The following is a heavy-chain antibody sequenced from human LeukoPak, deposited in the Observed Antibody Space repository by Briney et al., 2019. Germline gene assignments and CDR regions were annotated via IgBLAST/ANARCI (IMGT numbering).Heavy chain of an antibody. J-gene: IGHJ4*02. CDR1: GFTFSSYA. Sequence: GGSLRLSCAASGFTFSSYAMHWVRQAPGKGLEYVSGISSNGGSTYYANSVKGRSTISRDNSKNTLYPQMNSLRAEDTAVYYCAKRLGRRVNFDYWGQGTLVTVSS. D-gene: IGHD6-25*01. V-gene: IGHV3-64*01. CDR2: ISSNGGST. CDR3: AKRLGRRVNFDY.